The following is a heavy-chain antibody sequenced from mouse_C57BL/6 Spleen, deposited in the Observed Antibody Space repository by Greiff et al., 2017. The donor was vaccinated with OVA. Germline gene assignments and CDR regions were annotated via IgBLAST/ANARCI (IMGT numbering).Heavy chain of an antibody. D-gene: IGHD2-5*01. J-gene: IGHJ2*01. CDR3: ARENSNWDY. Sequence: EVKLEESGPGLVKPSQSLSLTCSVTGYSITSGYYWNWIRQFPGNKLEWMGYISYDGSNNYNPSLKNRISITRDTSKNQFFLKLNSVTTEDTATYYCARENSNWDYWGQGTTLTVSS. V-gene: IGHV3-6*01. CDR1: GYSITSGYY. CDR2: ISYDGSN.